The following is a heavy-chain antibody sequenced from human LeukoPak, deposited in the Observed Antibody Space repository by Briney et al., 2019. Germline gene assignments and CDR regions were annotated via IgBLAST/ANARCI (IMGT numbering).Heavy chain of an antibody. CDR3: ARSKWSAYCGGDCYTVYFDY. Sequence: SQTLSLTCTVSGGSISSGGYYWSWIRQHPGKGLEWIGYIYYSGSTYYNPSLTSRVSISVDTSKNHFPLKLSSVTAADTAVYYCARSKWSAYCGGDCYTVYFDYWGQGTLVTVSS. J-gene: IGHJ4*02. D-gene: IGHD2-21*02. CDR2: IYYSGST. CDR1: GGSISSGGYY. V-gene: IGHV4-31*03.